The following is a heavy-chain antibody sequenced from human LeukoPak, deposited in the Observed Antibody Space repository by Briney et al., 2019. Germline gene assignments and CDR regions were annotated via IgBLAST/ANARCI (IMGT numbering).Heavy chain of an antibody. D-gene: IGHD6-6*01. J-gene: IGHJ4*02. CDR2: INDNGGGT. CDR1: GFIFSRYA. Sequence: GGSLRLSCAASGFIFSRYAMSWVRQAPGKGLELVSDINDNGGGTFYADSVKGRLTVSRDNSKNTLYMQMNSLRGGDTAVYYCAKKLGSSPGDFFDYWGQGTLVTVSS. V-gene: IGHV3-23*01. CDR3: AKKLGSSPGDFFDY.